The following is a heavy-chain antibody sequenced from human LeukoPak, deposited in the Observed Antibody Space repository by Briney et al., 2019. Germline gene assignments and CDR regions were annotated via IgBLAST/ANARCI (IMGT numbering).Heavy chain of an antibody. V-gene: IGHV3-74*01. Sequence: GGSLRLSCAASGYTFGACWMHWVRQTPGKGLVWVSRIKNDGSSTGYADSVKGRFTISRDNAKNTLYLQMNSLGAEDTAIYYCAKEGAGYGYDYWGQGTLVTVSS. CDR1: GYTFGACW. CDR2: IKNDGSST. CDR3: AKEGAGYGYDY. J-gene: IGHJ4*02. D-gene: IGHD5-12*01.